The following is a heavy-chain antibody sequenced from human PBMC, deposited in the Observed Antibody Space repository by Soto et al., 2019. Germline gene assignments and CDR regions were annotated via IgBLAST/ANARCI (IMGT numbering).Heavy chain of an antibody. CDR2: IYYSGRT. Sequence: SDTLSLTCTVSGGSISSGDYYWSWIRQPPGKGLEWIAYIYYSGRTYYNPSLKSRVTISVDTSKNQFSLKLSSVTAADTAVYYCARDRRDSSRWTADYYYYGMDVWGRGTTVTVSS. V-gene: IGHV4-30-4*02. CDR3: ARDRRDSSRWTADYYYYGMDV. J-gene: IGHJ6*02. CDR1: GGSISSGDYY. D-gene: IGHD6-13*01.